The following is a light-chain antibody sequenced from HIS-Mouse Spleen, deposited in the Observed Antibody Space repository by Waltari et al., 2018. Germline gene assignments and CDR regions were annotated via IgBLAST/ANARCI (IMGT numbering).Light chain of an antibody. CDR3: CSYAGSSTWV. V-gene: IGLV2-23*01. CDR1: SNDVGSSTL. Sequence: QSALTQPASVSGSPGQSIPISCTGTSNDVGSSTLVSWYQQPPGNAPKLMIDDGSKRPSGVSNRFSGSKSGNTASLTISGLQAEDEADYYCCSYAGSSTWVFGGGTKLTVL. J-gene: IGLJ3*02. CDR2: DGS.